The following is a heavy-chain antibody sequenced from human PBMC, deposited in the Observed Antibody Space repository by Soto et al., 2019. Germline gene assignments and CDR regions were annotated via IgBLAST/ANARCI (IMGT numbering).Heavy chain of an antibody. CDR3: ARDIMGTNYYYYGMDV. CDR2: IYYSGST. V-gene: IGHV4-59*01. D-gene: IGHD2-8*01. Sequence: SETLSLTCTVSGGSISSYYWSWIRQPPGKGLEWIGYIYYSGSTNYNPSLKSRVTISVDTSKNQFSLKLSSVTAADTAAYYCARDIMGTNYYYYGMDVWGQGTTVTVSS. J-gene: IGHJ6*02. CDR1: GGSISSYY.